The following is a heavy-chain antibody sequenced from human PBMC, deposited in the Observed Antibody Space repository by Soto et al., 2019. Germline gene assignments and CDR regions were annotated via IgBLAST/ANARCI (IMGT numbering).Heavy chain of an antibody. CDR2: IFHSGST. V-gene: IGHV4-59*01. D-gene: IGHD3-22*01. Sequence: SETLSLTCTVSGGSISSYYWSWIRQPPGEGLEWIGYIFHSGSTNYNPSLMSRVTISVDTSKNQFSLKLTSVTAADAAVYYCARLVHYDSSGNSYWGHYHYGMDVWGQGTTVTVSS. J-gene: IGHJ6*02. CDR3: ARLVHYDSSGNSYWGHYHYGMDV. CDR1: GGSISSYY.